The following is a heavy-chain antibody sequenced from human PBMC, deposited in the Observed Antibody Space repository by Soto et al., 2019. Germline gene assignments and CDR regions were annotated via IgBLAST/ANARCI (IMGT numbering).Heavy chain of an antibody. CDR2: ISGSGGST. CDR1: GFTFSSYA. V-gene: IGHV3-23*01. J-gene: IGHJ4*02. Sequence: EVQLLESGGGLVQPGGSLRLSCAASGFTFSSYAMSWVRQAPGKGLEWVSAISGSGGSTYYADSVKGRFTISRDNSKNTLDLQMNILRAEDTAVYYWAKDVWSDLVVEGYFDYWGQGTLVTVSS. CDR3: AKDVWSDLVVEGYFDY. D-gene: IGHD2-21*01.